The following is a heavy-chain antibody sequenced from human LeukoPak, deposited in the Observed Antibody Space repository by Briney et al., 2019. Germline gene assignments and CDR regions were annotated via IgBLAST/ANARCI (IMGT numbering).Heavy chain of an antibody. CDR3: PKQSYASGWNPFDY. J-gene: IGHJ4*02. CDR2: VSGGGVTT. D-gene: IGHD6-19*01. V-gene: IGHV3-23*01. Sequence: GGSLRLSCAASGFTFSSYAMSWVRQAPGKGLEWVSTVSGGGVTTYYADSAKGRFTISRDNSKDTLYLQMNSLTAEDTAVYYCPKQSYASGWNPFDYWGQGILVTVSS. CDR1: GFTFSSYA.